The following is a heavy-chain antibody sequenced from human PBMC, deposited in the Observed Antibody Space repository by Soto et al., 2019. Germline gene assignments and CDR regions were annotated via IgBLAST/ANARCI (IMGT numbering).Heavy chain of an antibody. D-gene: IGHD6-13*01. CDR2: IYYSGST. J-gene: IGHJ5*02. V-gene: IGHV4-30-4*01. CDR1: GGSISSGDYY. CDR3: ARERPDGSRLDP. Sequence: QVQLQESGPGLVKPSQTLSLTCTVSGGSISSGDYYWSWIRQPPGKGLEWIGYIYYSGSTYYNPPPKSRVTLSVDTPQNQFSLKLSSVTAADTAVYYCARERPDGSRLDPWGQGTLVTVSS.